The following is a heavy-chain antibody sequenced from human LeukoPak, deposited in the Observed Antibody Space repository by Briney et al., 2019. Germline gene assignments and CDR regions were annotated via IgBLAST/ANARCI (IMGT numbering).Heavy chain of an antibody. CDR3: ARGRVIHDAFDI. D-gene: IGHD3-22*01. V-gene: IGHV1-2*02. CDR2: INPNSGGT. CDR1: GYTFTGYY. J-gene: IGHJ3*02. Sequence: ASVKVSCKASGYTFTGYYMHWVRQAPGQGLEWMGWINPNSGGTNYAQKFQGRVTMTRDTSISTAYMELSRLRSGDTAVYYCARGRVIHDAFDIWGQGTMVTVSS.